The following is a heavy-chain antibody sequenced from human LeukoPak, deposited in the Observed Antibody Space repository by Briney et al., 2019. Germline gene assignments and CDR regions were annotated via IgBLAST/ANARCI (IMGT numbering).Heavy chain of an antibody. Sequence: GGSLRLSCAASGFTFSSYGMHWVRQAPGKGLEWVAVISYDGSNKYYADSVKGRFTISRDNSKNTLYLQMNSLRAEDTAVYYCAKGGRRYCSGGSCYHPFDYWGQGTLVTVSS. J-gene: IGHJ4*02. CDR3: AKGGRRYCSGGSCYHPFDY. CDR2: ISYDGSNK. V-gene: IGHV3-30*18. CDR1: GFTFSSYG. D-gene: IGHD2-15*01.